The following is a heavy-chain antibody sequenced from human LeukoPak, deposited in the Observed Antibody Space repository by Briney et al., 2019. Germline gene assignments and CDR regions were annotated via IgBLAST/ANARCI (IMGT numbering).Heavy chain of an antibody. J-gene: IGHJ4*02. D-gene: IGHD2-2*01. CDR3: ASHQAQGYCSSTSCYDR. V-gene: IGHV4-59*05. Sequence: SETLSLTCTVSGGSISSYYWSWIRQPPGKGLEWIGSIYYSGSTYYNPSLKSRVTISVDTSKNQFSLKLSSVTAADTAVYYCASHQAQGYCSSTSCYDRWGQGTLVTVSS. CDR1: GGSISSYY. CDR2: IYYSGST.